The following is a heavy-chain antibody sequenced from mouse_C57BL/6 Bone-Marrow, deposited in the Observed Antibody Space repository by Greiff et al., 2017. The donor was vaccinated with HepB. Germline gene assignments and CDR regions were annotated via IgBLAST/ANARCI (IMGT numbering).Heavy chain of an antibody. CDR3: ARAHYYYGSSTDYYAMDY. V-gene: IGHV3-3*01. J-gene: IGHJ4*01. Sequence: EVQRVESGPSLVRPSQTLSLTCTVTGFSINSDCYWIWIRQFPGNKLEYIGYTFYSGITYYNPSLESRTYITRDTSKNQFSLTLSSVTTEDTATYYCARAHYYYGSSTDYYAMDYWGQGTSVTVSS. CDR2: TFYSGIT. D-gene: IGHD1-1*01. CDR1: GFSINSDCY.